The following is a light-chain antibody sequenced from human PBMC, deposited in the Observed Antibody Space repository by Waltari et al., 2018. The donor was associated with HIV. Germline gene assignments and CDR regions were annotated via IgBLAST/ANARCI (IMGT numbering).Light chain of an antibody. Sequence: QSALTQPASVSGSLGQSITISCIGTSSDIATYNYVSWYQHHPEKPPRLVIYDANSRPSGVPFRFSGSKAGNTASLTISGLQAEDEADYYCASYTITSTLVFGGGTKVTVL. J-gene: IGLJ3*02. CDR1: SSDIATYNY. V-gene: IGLV2-14*01. CDR2: DAN. CDR3: ASYTITSTLV.